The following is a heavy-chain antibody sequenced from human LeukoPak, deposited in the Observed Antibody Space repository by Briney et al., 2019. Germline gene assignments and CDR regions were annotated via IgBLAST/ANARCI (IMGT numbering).Heavy chain of an antibody. CDR3: SGDHAESGNYY. D-gene: IGHD1-26*01. CDR1: GGSISSYY. J-gene: IGHJ4*02. Sequence: SETLSLTCTVSGGSISSYYWSWIRQPAGKGLEWIGRIHSSGNSNYNPSLKNRVTMSVDTSQKQFSLKLSSVTAADTAVYYCSGDHAESGNYYWGQGTLVTVSS. V-gene: IGHV4-4*07. CDR2: IHSSGNS.